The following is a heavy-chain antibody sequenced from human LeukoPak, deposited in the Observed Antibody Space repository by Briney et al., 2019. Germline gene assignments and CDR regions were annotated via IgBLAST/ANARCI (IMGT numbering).Heavy chain of an antibody. D-gene: IGHD3-10*01. V-gene: IGHV3-30*02. J-gene: IGHJ5*02. CDR1: GFTFSSYG. Sequence: GGSLRLSCAASGFTFSSYGMHWVRQAPGKGLDWVAYIRNDASNTYYADSVKGRFSISRDNSKNTEYLQMNSLILEDTAVYYCAKRAGSAWSAGAWGQGTPVTVSS. CDR2: IRNDASNT. CDR3: AKRAGSAWSAGA.